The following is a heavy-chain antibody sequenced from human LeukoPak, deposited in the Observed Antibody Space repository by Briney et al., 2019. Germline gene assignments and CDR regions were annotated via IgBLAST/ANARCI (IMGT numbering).Heavy chain of an antibody. V-gene: IGHV4-59*01. J-gene: IGHJ3*02. CDR2: IHYSGST. CDR1: GGSISSYY. Sequence: RPSETLSLTCTVSGGSISSYYWSWIRQPPGKGLEWIGYIHYSGSTNYNPSLKSRVTTSIDTSKNQFSLKLSSVTAADTAVYYCARDRSERYAFDIWGQGTMVTVSS. CDR3: ARDRSERYAFDI. D-gene: IGHD1-1*01.